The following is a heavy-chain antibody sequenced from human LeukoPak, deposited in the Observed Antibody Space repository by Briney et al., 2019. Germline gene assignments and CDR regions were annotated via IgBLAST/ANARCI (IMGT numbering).Heavy chain of an antibody. CDR3: ARDYSSSWYYYYYGMDV. V-gene: IGHV3-7*01. CDR2: VKQDGSEK. Sequence: GGSLRLSCVGSGFSFSNYWMSWVRQAPGKGLEWVANVKQDGSEKYYVDSVKGRFTISRDNAKNSLYLQMNSLRAEDTAVYYCARDYSSSWYYYYYGMDVWGQGTTVTVSS. D-gene: IGHD6-13*01. CDR1: GFSFSNYW. J-gene: IGHJ6*02.